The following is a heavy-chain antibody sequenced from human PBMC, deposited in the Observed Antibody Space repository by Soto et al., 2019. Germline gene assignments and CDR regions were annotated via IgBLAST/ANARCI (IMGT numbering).Heavy chain of an antibody. CDR3: ARLTTAMVTFLDY. V-gene: IGHV4-30-2*01. Sequence: SETLSLTCAVSGGSISSGGYSWSWIRQPPGKGLEWIGYIYHSGSTYYNPSLKSRVTISVDRSKNQFSLKLSSVTAADTAVYYWARLTTAMVTFLDYWGQGTLVTVSS. CDR2: IYHSGST. J-gene: IGHJ4*02. CDR1: GGSISSGGYS. D-gene: IGHD5-18*01.